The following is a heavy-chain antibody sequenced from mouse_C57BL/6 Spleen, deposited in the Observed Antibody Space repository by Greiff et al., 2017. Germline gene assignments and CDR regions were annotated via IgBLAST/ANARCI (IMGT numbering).Heavy chain of an antibody. CDR1: GFTFSDYY. CDR2: INYDGSST. V-gene: IGHV5-16*01. J-gene: IGHJ4*01. CDR3: ARTQGAMDY. Sequence: EVKLVESEGGLVQPGSSMKLSCTASGFTFSDYYMAWVRQVPEKGLEWVANINYDGSSTYYLDSLKSRFIISRDNAKNILYLQMSSLKSEDTATYYCARTQGAMDYWGQGTSVTVSS.